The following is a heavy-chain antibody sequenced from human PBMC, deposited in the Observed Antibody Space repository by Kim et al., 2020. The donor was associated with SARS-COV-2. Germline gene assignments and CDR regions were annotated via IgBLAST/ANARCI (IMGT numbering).Heavy chain of an antibody. Sequence: GGSLRLSCAASGFTVSSNYMSWVRQAPGKGLEWVSVIYSGGSTYYADSVKGRIPISRDNSKNTLYLQRNSLRTEDTAVYYYARAATDYGDYWSGYYYGMDVWGQGTTVTVSS. CDR2: IYSGGST. D-gene: IGHD4-17*01. V-gene: IGHV3-66*01. CDR1: GFTVSSNY. CDR3: ARAATDYGDYWSGYYYGMDV. J-gene: IGHJ6*02.